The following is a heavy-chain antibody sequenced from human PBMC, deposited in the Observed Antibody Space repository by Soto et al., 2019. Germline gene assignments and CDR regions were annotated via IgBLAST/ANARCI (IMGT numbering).Heavy chain of an antibody. D-gene: IGHD3-16*01. CDR2: ISAYNGNT. V-gene: IGHV1-18*04. J-gene: IGHJ3*02. CDR1: GYTFTSYG. CDR3: ARVRSRWLYDFDI. Sequence: QVQLVQSGAEVKKPGASVKVSCKASGYTFTSYGISWVRQAPGQGLEWMGWISAYNGNTNYAQKLQGRVTMTTETNTSNAYMQQRSLRCGDTAVYYCARVRSRWLYDFDIWGQGTMVTVSS.